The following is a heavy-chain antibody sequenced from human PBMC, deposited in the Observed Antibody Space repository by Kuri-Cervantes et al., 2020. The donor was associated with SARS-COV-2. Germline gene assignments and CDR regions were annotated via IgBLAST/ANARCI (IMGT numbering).Heavy chain of an antibody. CDR3: ARGEVIVVPAAVAYYCYMDV. Sequence: SETLSLTCTVSGGSISSGGYYWSWIRQPPGKGLEWIGEINHSGSTNYNPSLKSRVTISVDTSKNQFSLKLSSVTAADTAVYYCARGEVIVVPAAVAYYCYMDVWGKGTTVTVSS. J-gene: IGHJ6*03. CDR1: GGSISSGGYY. D-gene: IGHD2-2*01. V-gene: IGHV4-39*07. CDR2: INHSGST.